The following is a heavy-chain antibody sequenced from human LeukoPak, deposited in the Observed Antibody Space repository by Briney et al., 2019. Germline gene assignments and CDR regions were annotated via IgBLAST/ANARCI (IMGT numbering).Heavy chain of an antibody. CDR1: GFTFTNYC. D-gene: IGHD3-10*01. J-gene: IGHJ6*03. CDR3: ARDPTMVRGTMDV. Sequence: PGRSLRLSCAASGFTFTNYCIHWVRHAPGKGPEWVAVISYDGSNTYYADSVKCRFTISRDNSKNTVYLQMNSLRPEDTAVYYCARDPTMVRGTMDVWGKGTTVTVSS. CDR2: ISYDGSNT. V-gene: IGHV3-30*04.